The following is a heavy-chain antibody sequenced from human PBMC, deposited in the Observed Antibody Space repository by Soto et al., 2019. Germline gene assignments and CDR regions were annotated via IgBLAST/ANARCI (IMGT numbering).Heavy chain of an antibody. J-gene: IGHJ4*02. Sequence: SETLSLTCTVSGGSISSSSYYWGWIRQPPGKGLEWIGSIYYSGSTYYNPSLKSRVTISVDTSKNQFSLKLSSVTAADTAVYYCASYYGSGSYYKFHLQTFDYWGQGTLVTAPQ. CDR1: GGSISSSSYY. D-gene: IGHD3-10*01. V-gene: IGHV4-39*01. CDR2: IYYSGST. CDR3: ASYYGSGSYYKFHLQTFDY.